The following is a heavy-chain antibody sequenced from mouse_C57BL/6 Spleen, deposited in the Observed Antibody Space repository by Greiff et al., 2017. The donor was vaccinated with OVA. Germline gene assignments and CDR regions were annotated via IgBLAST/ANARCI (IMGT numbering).Heavy chain of an antibody. Sequence: EVKLMESGGDLVKPGGSLKLSCAASGFTFSSYGMSWVRQTPDKRLEWVATISSGGSYTYYPDSVKGRFTISRDNAKNTLYLQMSSLKSEDTAMYYCARPRVTTVVATGAMDYWGQGTSVTVSS. V-gene: IGHV5-6*01. J-gene: IGHJ4*01. D-gene: IGHD1-1*01. CDR2: ISSGGSYT. CDR1: GFTFSSYG. CDR3: ARPRVTTVVATGAMDY.